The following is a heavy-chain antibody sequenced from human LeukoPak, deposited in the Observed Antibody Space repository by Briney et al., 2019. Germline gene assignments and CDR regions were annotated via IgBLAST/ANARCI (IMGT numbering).Heavy chain of an antibody. CDR1: GYTFTGYF. CDR2: FKPSNGDT. V-gene: IGHV1-2*02. CDR3: ARAPLRYFDWSPPL. D-gene: IGHD3-9*01. Sequence: ASVKVSCKASGYTFTGYFMHWVRQAPGQGLEWMGWFKPSNGDTNYAQKFQGRVTMTRDTSINTAYMELSRLTSDDTAVYYCARAPLRYFDWSPPLWGQGTLVTVSS. J-gene: IGHJ4*02.